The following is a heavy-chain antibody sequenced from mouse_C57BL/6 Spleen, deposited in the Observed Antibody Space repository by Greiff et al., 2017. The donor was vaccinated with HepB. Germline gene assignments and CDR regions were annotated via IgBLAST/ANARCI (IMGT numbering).Heavy chain of an antibody. V-gene: IGHV1-80*01. CDR3: ARGEITTADYWYFDV. CDR2: IYPGDGDT. CDR1: GYAFSSYW. Sequence: VQLQQSGAELVKPGASVKISCKASGYAFSSYWMNWVKQRPGKGLEWIGQIYPGDGDTNYNGKFKGKATLTADKSSSTAYMQLSSLTSEDSAVYFCARGEITTADYWYFDVWGTGTTVTVSS. D-gene: IGHD1-2*01. J-gene: IGHJ1*03.